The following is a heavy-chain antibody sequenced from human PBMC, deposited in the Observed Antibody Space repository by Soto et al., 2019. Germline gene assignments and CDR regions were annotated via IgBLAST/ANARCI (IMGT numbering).Heavy chain of an antibody. V-gene: IGHV4-59*12. Sequence: SETLSLTCTVSGGSISSYYWSWIRQPPGKGLEWIGYIYDSGSTYNNPSLKSRVTISVDRSKNQFSLKLNSVTAADTAVYYCARERFYYDSSGYSTRSFDPWGQGTLVTVSS. D-gene: IGHD3-22*01. J-gene: IGHJ5*02. CDR2: IYDSGST. CDR3: ARERFYYDSSGYSTRSFDP. CDR1: GGSISSYY.